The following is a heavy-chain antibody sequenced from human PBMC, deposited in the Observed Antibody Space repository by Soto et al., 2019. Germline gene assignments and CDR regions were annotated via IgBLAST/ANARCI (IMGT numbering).Heavy chain of an antibody. Sequence: EVQLLESGGGLVQPGGSLRLSCAASGFTFNNYAMTWVRQAPGKGLEWVSAISGVGDTTSYAESVTGRFTVSRDGSKNTLYLQMSSLRAEDTALYYCAKGRGGSGSLTPRVDFWGQGTLVTVSS. CDR1: GFTFNNYA. V-gene: IGHV3-23*01. CDR3: AKGRGGSGSLTPRVDF. J-gene: IGHJ4*02. D-gene: IGHD3-10*01. CDR2: ISGVGDTT.